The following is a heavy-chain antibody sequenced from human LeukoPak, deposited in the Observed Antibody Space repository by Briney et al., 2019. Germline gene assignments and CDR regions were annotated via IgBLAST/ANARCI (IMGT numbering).Heavy chain of an antibody. CDR1: GYTFTSYD. V-gene: IGHV1-8*01. CDR2: INPNSGNT. J-gene: IGHJ6*03. D-gene: IGHD6-13*01. CDR3: ARLQGYSSSWFGAFYYYYYMDV. Sequence: GASVKVSCKASGYTFTSYDINWVRQATGQGLEWMGWINPNSGNTGYAQKFQGRVTMTRNTSISTAYMELSSLRSEDTAVYYCARLQGYSSSWFGAFYYYYYMDVWGKGTTVTVSS.